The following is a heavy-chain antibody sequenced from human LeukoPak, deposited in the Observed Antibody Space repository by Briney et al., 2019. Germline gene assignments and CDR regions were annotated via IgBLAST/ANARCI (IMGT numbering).Heavy chain of an antibody. V-gene: IGHV3-15*01. CDR2: IKSKTDGGTT. Sequence: PGGSLRLSCAASGFTFSNAWMSWVRQAPGKGLEWVGRIKSKTDGGTTDYAAPVKGRFTISRDDSKNTLYLQMNSLKTEDTAVYYCTTYCGGDCNDAFDIWGQGTTVTVSS. D-gene: IGHD2-21*02. J-gene: IGHJ3*02. CDR3: TTYCGGDCNDAFDI. CDR1: GFTFSNAW.